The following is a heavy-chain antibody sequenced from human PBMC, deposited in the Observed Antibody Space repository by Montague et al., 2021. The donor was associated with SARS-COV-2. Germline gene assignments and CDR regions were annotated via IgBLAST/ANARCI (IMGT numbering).Heavy chain of an antibody. V-gene: IGHV4-59*01. Sequence: SETLSLTCSVSGGSISDYYWNWIRQPPGKGLEWIGYIYYNTGNTXXNPSLQSRVTISLDTSKNQFSLSLRSVTAADTALYFCARGTGYDYYFDCWGLGTLVTVSS. J-gene: IGHJ4*02. CDR1: GGSISDYY. CDR3: ARGTGYDYYFDC. CDR2: IYYNTGNT. D-gene: IGHD5-12*01.